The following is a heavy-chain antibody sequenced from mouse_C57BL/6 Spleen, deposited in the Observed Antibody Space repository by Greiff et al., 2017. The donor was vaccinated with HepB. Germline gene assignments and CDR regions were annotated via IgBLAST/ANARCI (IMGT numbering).Heavy chain of an antibody. D-gene: IGHD1-1*01. CDR3: SITTVTPWFAY. CDR2: INPNYGTT. J-gene: IGHJ3*01. V-gene: IGHV1-39*01. Sequence: VQLKESGPELVKPGASVKISCKASGYSFTDYNMNWVKQSNGKSLEWIGVINPNYGTTSYNQKFKGKATLTVDQSSSTAYMQLNSLTSEDSAVYYCSITTVTPWFAYWGQGTLVTVSA. CDR1: GYSFTDYN.